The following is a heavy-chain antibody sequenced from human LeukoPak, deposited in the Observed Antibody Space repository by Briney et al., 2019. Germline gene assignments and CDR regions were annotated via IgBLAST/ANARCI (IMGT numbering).Heavy chain of an antibody. Sequence: PSETLSLTCTVSGGSISSSSYYWGWIRQPPGKGLEWIGSIYYSGSTYYNPSLKSRVTISVDTSKNQFSLKLSSVTAADTAVYYCARGDSGSYPKRDNWFDPWGQGTLVTVSS. J-gene: IGHJ5*02. D-gene: IGHD1-26*01. V-gene: IGHV4-39*07. CDR1: GGSISSSSYY. CDR3: ARGDSGSYPKRDNWFDP. CDR2: IYYSGST.